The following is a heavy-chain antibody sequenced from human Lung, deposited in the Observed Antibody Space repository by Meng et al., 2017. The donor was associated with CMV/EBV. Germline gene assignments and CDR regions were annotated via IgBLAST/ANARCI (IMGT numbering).Heavy chain of an antibody. CDR1: GFLFSDAW. Sequence: AASGFLFSDAWMTWVRQAPGKGLEWVGRIKSNSDAGTTDYAAPVKGRFTISRDDSENTMYLQMNSLKSEDTAVYYCTTDRSLYFFDYWGQGTLVTVSS. J-gene: IGHJ4*02. CDR2: IKSNSDAGTT. V-gene: IGHV3-15*01. CDR3: TTDRSLYFFDY. D-gene: IGHD3-16*02.